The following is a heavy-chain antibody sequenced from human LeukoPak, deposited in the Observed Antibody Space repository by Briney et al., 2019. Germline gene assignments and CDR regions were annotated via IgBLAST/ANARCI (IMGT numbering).Heavy chain of an antibody. V-gene: IGHV3-74*01. CDR1: GFTFSSYS. CDR3: ARARPGYFDL. Sequence: PGGSLRLSCAASGFTFSSYSIHWVRQAPEEGLVWVSRIYGDGSNTIYADSGKGRFTISRDNAKNTAYLQMTSLRDEDTAVYYCARARPGYFDLWGRGTLVIVTS. J-gene: IGHJ2*01. CDR2: IYGDGSNT. D-gene: IGHD2-8*02.